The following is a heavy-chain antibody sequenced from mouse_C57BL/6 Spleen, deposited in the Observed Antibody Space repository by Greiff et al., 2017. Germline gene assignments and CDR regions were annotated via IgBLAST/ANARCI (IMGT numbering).Heavy chain of an antibody. V-gene: IGHV14-1*01. CDR1: GFNIKDYC. CDR3: TTDYSPGVPLDN. CDR2: IDPDDGDT. Sequence: EVQLQESGAELVRPGASVKLSCTASGFNIKDYCMHWVKQRPEQGLEWIGRIDPDDGDTDYAPKFKGKATMTADTSSNTAYLQLSSLTSEATAVYFCTTDYSPGVPLDNGGQGTTLTASS. D-gene: IGHD2-13*01. J-gene: IGHJ2*01.